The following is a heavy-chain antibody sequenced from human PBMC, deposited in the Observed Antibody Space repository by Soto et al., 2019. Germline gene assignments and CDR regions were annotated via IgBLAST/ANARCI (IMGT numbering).Heavy chain of an antibody. J-gene: IGHJ3*01. D-gene: IGHD6-6*01. CDR2: ISWESGTK. V-gene: IGHV3-9*01. CDR1: VFTFDDHG. Sequence: GGSLRLSCAASVFTFDDHGMHWIRQVRGKALEWVAGISWESGTKYFATSVRGRFTISRDNAKNSVTLQMNNLKGEDTALYIYARDRTEQLVGGFDLWGQGTMVTVSS. CDR3: ARDRTEQLVGGFDL.